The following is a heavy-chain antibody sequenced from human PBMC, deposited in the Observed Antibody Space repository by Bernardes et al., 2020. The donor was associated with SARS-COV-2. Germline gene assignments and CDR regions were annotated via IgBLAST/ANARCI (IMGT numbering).Heavy chain of an antibody. J-gene: IGHJ3*02. CDR3: ADNGGSAFDI. V-gene: IGHV3-23*01. CDR2: ISGSGGST. CDR1: GFTFSSYA. D-gene: IGHD2-8*01. Sequence: GGSLSLSCAASGFTFSSYAMSWVRQAPGKGLDWVSAISGSGGSTYYADSVKGRFTISRDNSKNTLYLQMNSLRAEDTAVYYCADNGGSAFDIWGQGTMVTVSS.